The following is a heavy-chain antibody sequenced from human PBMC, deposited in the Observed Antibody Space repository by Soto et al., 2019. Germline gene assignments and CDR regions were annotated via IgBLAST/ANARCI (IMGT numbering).Heavy chain of an antibody. Sequence: GSLRLSCAASGFPFTGYAMSWVRQAPGKGLEWVSAISGHGDATFYADSVKGRFTISRDNSKNTLYLHMNSLRAEDTALYYCANSRVSMVRGLIIIPNYWGQGTLVTVSS. CDR1: GFPFTGYA. CDR3: ANSRVSMVRGLIIIPNY. V-gene: IGHV3-23*01. J-gene: IGHJ4*02. CDR2: ISGHGDAT. D-gene: IGHD3-10*01.